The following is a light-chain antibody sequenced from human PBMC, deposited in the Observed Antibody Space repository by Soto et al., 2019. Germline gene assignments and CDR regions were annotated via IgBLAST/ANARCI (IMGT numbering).Light chain of an antibody. CDR3: QQRSDWPT. J-gene: IGKJ1*01. CDR1: QSVSSY. Sequence: EIVLTQSPATLSLSPGERATLSCRASQSVSSYLAWYQQKPGQAPRLLIYDASNRATGIPARFSGSGSGTDFTLTINSLEPEDFAVYYCQQRSDWPTFGQGTKV. V-gene: IGKV3-11*01. CDR2: DAS.